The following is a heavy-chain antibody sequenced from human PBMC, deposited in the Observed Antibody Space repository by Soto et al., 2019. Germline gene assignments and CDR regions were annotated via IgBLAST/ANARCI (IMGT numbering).Heavy chain of an antibody. V-gene: IGHV4-34*01. Sequence: SETLSLTGAVYGGSFSGYYWSWIRQPPGKGLEWIGEINHSGSTNYNPSLKSRVTISVDTSKNQFSLKLSSVTAADTAVYYCARPQGYSSGWYYNYWGQGTLVTVSS. J-gene: IGHJ4*02. CDR2: INHSGST. CDR1: GGSFSGYY. CDR3: ARPQGYSSGWYYNY. D-gene: IGHD6-19*01.